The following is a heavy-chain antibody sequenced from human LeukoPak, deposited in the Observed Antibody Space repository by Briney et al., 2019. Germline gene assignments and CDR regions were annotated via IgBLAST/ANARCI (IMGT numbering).Heavy chain of an antibody. CDR2: INHSGST. D-gene: IGHD6-19*01. V-gene: IGHV4-34*01. Sequence: SETLSLTCAVYDGSLSGYYWSWIRQPPGKGLEWIGEINHSGSTNYNVSLKSRVTISIDTSENQFSLKLSSVTAADTAVYYCARGPLYSSEGEGSDPWGQGTLVTVSS. CDR1: DGSLSGYY. CDR3: ARGPLYSSEGEGSDP. J-gene: IGHJ5*02.